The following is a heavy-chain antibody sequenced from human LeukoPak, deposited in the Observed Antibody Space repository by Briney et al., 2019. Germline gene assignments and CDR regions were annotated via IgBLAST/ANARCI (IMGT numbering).Heavy chain of an antibody. D-gene: IGHD3-22*01. CDR3: ARVEGTMIGNY. J-gene: IGHJ4*02. V-gene: IGHV1-3*04. CDR2: INTDNGNT. Sequence: ASVKVSCKASGYSFSNYPIHWVRQAPGQGLEWIGWINTDNGNTKSSQQFQGRVTITRDTSASTAYMELRSLRSDDTAVYYCARVEGTMIGNYWGQVTLVTVSS. CDR1: GYSFSNYP.